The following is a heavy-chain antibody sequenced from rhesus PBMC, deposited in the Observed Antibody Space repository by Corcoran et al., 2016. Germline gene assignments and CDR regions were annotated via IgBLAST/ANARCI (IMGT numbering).Heavy chain of an antibody. D-gene: IGHD6-31*01. J-gene: IGHJ4*01. CDR1: GGSISSDNW. CDR2: VYINNEKT. Sequence: QVHLQESGPGLVKPSETLSLTCAVPGGSISSDNWWIWTRPPPGKGLEWIGGVYINNEKTDYNPSLKNRVTISKDTSKSQFSLKLTSVTAADTAVYYCARARTAAAGFDYWGQGVLVTVSS. V-gene: IGHV4S12*01. CDR3: ARARTAAAGFDY.